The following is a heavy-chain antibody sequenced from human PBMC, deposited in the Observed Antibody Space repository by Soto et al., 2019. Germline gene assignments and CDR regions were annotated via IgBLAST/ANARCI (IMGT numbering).Heavy chain of an antibody. D-gene: IGHD6-13*01. CDR1: GGSFSGYY. CDR2: INHSGST. J-gene: IGHJ4*02. Sequence: QVQLQQWGAGLLKPSETLSLTCAVYGGSFSGYYWSWIRQPPGKGLEWIGEINHSGSTNYNPSLKSRVTISVDTSKNQFSLKLSSVTAADTAVYYCAREKQYSSSWYHDYWGQGTLVTVSS. V-gene: IGHV4-34*01. CDR3: AREKQYSSSWYHDY.